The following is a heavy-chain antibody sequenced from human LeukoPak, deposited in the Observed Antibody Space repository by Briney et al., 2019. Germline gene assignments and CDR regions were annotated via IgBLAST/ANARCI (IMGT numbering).Heavy chain of an antibody. CDR2: ISGSGDST. D-gene: IGHD2/OR15-2a*01. CDR1: GGSISSSGYS. Sequence: ETLSLTCAVSGGSISSSGYSWSWIRQPPGKGLEWVSAISGSGDSTYYTDSVKGRFTISRDNSKNTLYLHMTSLGAEDTAIYYCAKDISTSSWGQGTLVTVSS. CDR3: AKDISTSS. V-gene: IGHV3-23*01. J-gene: IGHJ5*02.